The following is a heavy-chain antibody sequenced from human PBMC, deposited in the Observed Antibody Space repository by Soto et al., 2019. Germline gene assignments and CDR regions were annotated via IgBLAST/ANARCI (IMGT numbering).Heavy chain of an antibody. J-gene: IGHJ4*02. V-gene: IGHV3-23*01. CDR3: ARTSVVVVAVYYFDY. D-gene: IGHD2-15*01. CDR2: ISGSGGST. CDR1: GFTFSSYA. Sequence: EVQLLESGGGLVQPGGSLRLSCAASGFTFSSYAMSWVRQAPGKGLEWVSAISGSGGSTYYADSVKGLFTISRDNSKNTLYLQMNSLRAEDTAVYYCARTSVVVVAVYYFDYWGQGTLVTVSS.